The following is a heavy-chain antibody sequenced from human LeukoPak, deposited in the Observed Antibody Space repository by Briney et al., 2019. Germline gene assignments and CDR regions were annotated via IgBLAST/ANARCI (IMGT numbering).Heavy chain of an antibody. CDR1: GFTFSSYS. CDR3: ARKHIAVAGPFDY. CDR2: ISSSSSYI. V-gene: IGHV3-21*01. Sequence: GGSLRLSCAASGFTFSSYSMNWVRQAPGKGLEWVSSISSSSSYIYYADSVKGRFTISRDNAKNSLYLQMNSLRAEDTAVYYCARKHIAVAGPFDYWGQGTLVTVSS. J-gene: IGHJ4*02. D-gene: IGHD6-19*01.